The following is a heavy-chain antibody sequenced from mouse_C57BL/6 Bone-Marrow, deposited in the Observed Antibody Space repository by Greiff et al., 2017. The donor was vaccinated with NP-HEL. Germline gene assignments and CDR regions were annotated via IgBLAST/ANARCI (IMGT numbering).Heavy chain of an antibody. CDR3: ARGGYYGSSYAMDY. CDR1: GYSITSGYY. D-gene: IGHD1-1*01. CDR2: ISYDGSN. V-gene: IGHV3-6*01. J-gene: IGHJ4*01. Sequence: DVQLQESGPGLVKPSQSLSLTCSVTGYSITSGYYWNWIRQLPGNQLEWMGYISYDGSNNYNPSLKNRISITRDTSKNQFFLKLNSVTTEDTATYYCARGGYYGSSYAMDYWGQGTSVTVSS.